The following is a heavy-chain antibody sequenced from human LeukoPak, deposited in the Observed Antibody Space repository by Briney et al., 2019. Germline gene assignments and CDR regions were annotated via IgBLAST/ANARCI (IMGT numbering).Heavy chain of an antibody. Sequence: SETLSLTCAVYGGSFSGYYWSWIRQPPGKGLEWIGEINHSGSTNYNPSLKSRVTISLATSKNQFSLRSSSVTAADTAMYYCASAGSSSDYYYFSAFDIWGQGTMVTVSS. CDR2: INHSGST. D-gene: IGHD3-22*01. J-gene: IGHJ3*02. V-gene: IGHV4-34*01. CDR1: GGSFSGYY. CDR3: ASAGSSSDYYYFSAFDI.